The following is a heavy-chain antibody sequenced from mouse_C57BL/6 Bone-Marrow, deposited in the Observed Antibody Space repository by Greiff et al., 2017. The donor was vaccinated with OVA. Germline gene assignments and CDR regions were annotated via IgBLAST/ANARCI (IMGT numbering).Heavy chain of an antibody. CDR2: VYPYNGGT. D-gene: IGHD1-1*01. V-gene: IGHV1-36*01. CDR3: ARPYGSRGYAMDY. CDR1: GFTFTDYY. J-gene: IGHJ4*01. Sequence: DVQLVESGPVLVKPGPSVKISCKASGFTFTDYYMHWVKQSHGKSLEWIGLVYPYNGGTSYNQKCKGKATLTVDTSSSTAYMELNSLTSEDSAVYYCARPYGSRGYAMDYWGQGTSVTVSS.